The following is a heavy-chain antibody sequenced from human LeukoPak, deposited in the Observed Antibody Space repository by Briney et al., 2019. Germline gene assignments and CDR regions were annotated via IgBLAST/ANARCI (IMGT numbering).Heavy chain of an antibody. Sequence: SQTLSLTCTVSAGSITSDDSYWSWIRQPPGKGLEWIGYIYHSGTAYYNPSLKSRVTMSVDRSKNQFSLKVSSVTAADTAVYYCAREGCGDTSCYTNDYWGQGTRVTVSS. CDR3: AREGCGDTSCYTNDY. D-gene: IGHD2-2*02. CDR1: AGSITSDDSY. V-gene: IGHV4-30-2*01. J-gene: IGHJ4*02. CDR2: IYHSGTA.